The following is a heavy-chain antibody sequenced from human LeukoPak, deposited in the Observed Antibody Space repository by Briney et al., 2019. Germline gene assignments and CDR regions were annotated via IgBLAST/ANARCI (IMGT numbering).Heavy chain of an antibody. D-gene: IGHD3-9*01. J-gene: IGHJ1*01. CDR1: GFTFSSYA. CDR3: VPDWLLCEYFHH. CDR2: ISGSGGGT. Sequence: PGGSLRLSCAASGFTFSSYAMSWVRQAPGKGLEWVSSISGSGGGTHYAVSAKGRFTISRDNSKNTLYLQMNSLRAEDTAVYYCVPDWLLCEYFHHWGQGTLVTVSS. V-gene: IGHV3-23*01.